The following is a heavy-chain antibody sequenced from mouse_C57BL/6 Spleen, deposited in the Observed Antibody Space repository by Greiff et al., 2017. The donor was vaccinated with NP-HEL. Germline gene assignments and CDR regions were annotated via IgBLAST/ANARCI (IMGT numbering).Heavy chain of an antibody. CDR2: INYDGSST. CDR3: ARSFYSGRYFDV. CDR1: GFTFSDYY. J-gene: IGHJ1*03. D-gene: IGHD2-1*01. V-gene: IGHV5-16*01. Sequence: EVKLMESEGGLVQPGSSMKLSCTASGFTFSDYYMAWVRQVPEKGLEWVANINYDGSSTYYLDSLKSRFIISRDNAKNILYLQMSSLKSEDTATYYCARSFYSGRYFDVWGTGTTVTVSS.